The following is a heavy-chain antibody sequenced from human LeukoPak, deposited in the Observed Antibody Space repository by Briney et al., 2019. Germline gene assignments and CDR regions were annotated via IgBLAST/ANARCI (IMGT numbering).Heavy chain of an antibody. V-gene: IGHV1-69*13. Sequence: ASVKVSCKASGGTFSSYAISWVRQAPGQGLEWMGGIIPIFGTANYAQKFQGRVTITADESTSTAYMELSSLRSEDTAVYYCARERHAYCSGGSCERRGAFDIWGQGTMVTVSS. CDR1: GGTFSSYA. J-gene: IGHJ3*02. CDR3: ARERHAYCSGGSCERRGAFDI. D-gene: IGHD2-15*01. CDR2: IIPIFGTA.